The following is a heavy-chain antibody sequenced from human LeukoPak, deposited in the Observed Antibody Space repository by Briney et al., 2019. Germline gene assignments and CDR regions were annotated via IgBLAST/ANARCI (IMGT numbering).Heavy chain of an antibody. V-gene: IGHV4-59*08. J-gene: IGHJ2*01. CDR3: ARQYYYDSSVYYSTYWYFDL. CDR2: ISYSGSI. Sequence: PSETLSLTCTVSGGSISSFYWSWIRQPPGKGLEWIGYISYSGSINYNPSLKSRLTISVDMSKNQFSLKLTSVTAADTAVYYCARQYYYDSSVYYSTYWYFDLWGRGTLVTVFS. D-gene: IGHD3-22*01. CDR1: GGSISSFY.